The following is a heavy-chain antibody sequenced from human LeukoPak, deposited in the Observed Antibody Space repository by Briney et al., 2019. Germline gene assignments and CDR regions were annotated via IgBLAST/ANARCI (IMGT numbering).Heavy chain of an antibody. Sequence: ASVKVSFKASGYTFTSYYMNRVGQAPGQGLEWMGITKPSGGSTSYAQKFQDRVAMTRDTSTSTVYMELSSLTSEDTAVYYCARDGASDGMDVWGQGTTVTVSS. CDR2: TKPSGGST. CDR3: ARDGASDGMDV. J-gene: IGHJ6*02. V-gene: IGHV1-46*01. CDR1: GYTFTSYY. D-gene: IGHD3-10*01.